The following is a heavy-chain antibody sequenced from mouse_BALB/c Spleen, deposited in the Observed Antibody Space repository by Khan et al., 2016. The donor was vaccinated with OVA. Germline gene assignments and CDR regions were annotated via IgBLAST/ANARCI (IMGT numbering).Heavy chain of an antibody. CDR2: INPSTGYT. Sequence: QVQLQQSGAELAKPGASVKMSCKASGYTFINYWILWVKQRPGQGLEWIGSINPSTGYTEYNQNFKDKATLTADKSSSTAYLQLSSLTSEDSAVYYCAISGLGWDFDYWGQGTTLTVSS. CDR3: AISGLGWDFDY. CDR1: GYTFINYW. D-gene: IGHD1-3*01. V-gene: IGHV1-7*01. J-gene: IGHJ2*01.